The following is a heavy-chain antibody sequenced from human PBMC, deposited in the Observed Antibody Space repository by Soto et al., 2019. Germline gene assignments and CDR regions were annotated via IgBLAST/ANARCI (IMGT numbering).Heavy chain of an antibody. CDR2: ISYDGSNK. Sequence: QVQLVESGGGVVQPGRSLRLSCAASGFTFSSYGMHWVRQAPGKGLEWVAVISYDGSNKYYADSVKGRFTISRDNSKNTLYLQMNSLRGEETAVYYCANGDGYNWHAFDIWGQGTMVTVSS. J-gene: IGHJ3*02. CDR3: ANGDGYNWHAFDI. CDR1: GFTFSSYG. D-gene: IGHD5-12*01. V-gene: IGHV3-30*18.